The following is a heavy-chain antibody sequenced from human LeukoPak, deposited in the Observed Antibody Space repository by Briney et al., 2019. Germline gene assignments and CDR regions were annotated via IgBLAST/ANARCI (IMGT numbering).Heavy chain of an antibody. V-gene: IGHV3-21*01. D-gene: IGHD1-26*01. Sequence: PGGSLRLSCAASGFTFSNYNMNWVRQAPGKAMEWVSSITSSGTYNFYADSVRGRFTISRDNAENSLYLQMDSLGPEDTAVYYCARDPYSGNYGNYYYYYMDVWGKGTTVTISS. CDR3: ARDPYSGNYGNYYYYYMDV. CDR1: GFTFSNYN. CDR2: ITSSGTYN. J-gene: IGHJ6*03.